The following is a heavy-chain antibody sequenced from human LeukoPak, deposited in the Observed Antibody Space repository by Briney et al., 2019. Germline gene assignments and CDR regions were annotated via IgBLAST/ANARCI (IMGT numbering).Heavy chain of an antibody. V-gene: IGHV3-30*18. CDR1: GFTFSSYG. CDR3: AKPYYYGSGSYYNAYFDY. D-gene: IGHD3-10*01. CDR2: ISYDGSNK. Sequence: GGSLRLSCAASGFTFSSYGMHWVRQAPGKGLEWVAVISYDGSNKYYADSVKGRLTISRDNSKNTLYLQMNSLRAEDTAVYYCAKPYYYGSGSYYNAYFDYWGQGTLVTVSS. J-gene: IGHJ4*02.